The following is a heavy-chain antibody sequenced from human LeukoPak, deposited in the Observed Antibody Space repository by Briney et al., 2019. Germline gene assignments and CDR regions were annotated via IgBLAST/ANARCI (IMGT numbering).Heavy chain of an antibody. V-gene: IGHV3-48*03. CDR1: RFTFSTYE. Sequence: GGSLRLSCAASRFTFSTYEMNWVRQAPGKGLEWVSYISSSGSTIYYADSVKGRFTISRDNAKNSLYLQMNSLRAEDSAVYYCATLTGSSSWEASDCWGQGALVTVSS. D-gene: IGHD6-13*01. CDR2: ISSSGSTI. J-gene: IGHJ4*02. CDR3: ATLTGSSSWEASDC.